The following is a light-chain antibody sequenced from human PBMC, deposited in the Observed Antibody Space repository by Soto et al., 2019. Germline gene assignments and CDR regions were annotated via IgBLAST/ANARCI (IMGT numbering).Light chain of an antibody. CDR3: MQALQTPGT. Sequence: DIVMTQSPLSLPVTTGEPASISCRSSQSLLHSNGYDYLDWYLQKPGQSPQLLIYLGSNRASGVTDRFGGSGSGTDFTLKISRVEAEDVGVYYCMQALQTPGTFGGGTKVEIK. CDR1: QSLLHSNGYDY. J-gene: IGKJ4*01. V-gene: IGKV2-28*01. CDR2: LGS.